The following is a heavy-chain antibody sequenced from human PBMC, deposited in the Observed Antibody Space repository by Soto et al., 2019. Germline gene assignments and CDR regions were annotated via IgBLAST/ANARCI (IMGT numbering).Heavy chain of an antibody. V-gene: IGHV1-69*13. CDR3: ARDGTLYDSSAYYYLY. J-gene: IGHJ4*02. CDR2: ITPMFGTP. CDR1: GGTFSRYT. D-gene: IGHD3-22*01. Sequence: SVKVSCKASGGTFSRYTITWVRQAPGQGLEWMGGITPMFGTPNYAQKFQGRVTITADESTSTAYMELSSLRSEDTAMYYCARDGTLYDSSAYYYLYWGQGXLVTVSS.